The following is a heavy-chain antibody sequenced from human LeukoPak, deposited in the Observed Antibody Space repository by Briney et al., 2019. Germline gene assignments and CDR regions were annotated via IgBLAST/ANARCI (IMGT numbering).Heavy chain of an antibody. CDR3: ARKGQTYYDFWSGYLWFDP. CDR1: GGSFSGYY. Sequence: PSETLSLTCAVYGGSFSGYYWSWIRQPPGKGLEWIGEINHSGSTNYNSSLKSRVTISVDTSKNQFSLKLSSVTAADTAVYYCARKGQTYYDFWSGYLWFDPWGQGTLVTVSS. D-gene: IGHD3-3*01. CDR2: INHSGST. J-gene: IGHJ5*02. V-gene: IGHV4-34*01.